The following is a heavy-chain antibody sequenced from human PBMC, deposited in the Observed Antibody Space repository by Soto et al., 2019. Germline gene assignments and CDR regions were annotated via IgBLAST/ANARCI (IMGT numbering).Heavy chain of an antibody. CDR2: IYYTGHT. D-gene: IGHD6-6*01. CDR1: GVSINSGGYY. Sequence: QVQLQESGPGLVKPSQTLSLTCSVSGVSINSGGYYWSWIRHHPGKGLEWIGYIYYTGHTFYTPSLKCRVLMSFATSKNQFSLKLSSVTAADTAVYYCARGSQLERDALDIWGQGTMVTVSS. J-gene: IGHJ3*02. CDR3: ARGSQLERDALDI. V-gene: IGHV4-31*03.